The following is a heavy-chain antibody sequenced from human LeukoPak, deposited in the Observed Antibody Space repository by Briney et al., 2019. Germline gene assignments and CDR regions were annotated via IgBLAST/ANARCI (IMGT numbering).Heavy chain of an antibody. CDR2: IKQDGTEK. D-gene: IGHD6-13*01. CDR3: AKVLIAAAVDY. Sequence: GGSLRLSCAASGFTFSSFWMSWVRQAPGKGLEWVAHIKQDGTEKYFVDSAKGRFTMSRDNAKNSLYLQMNSLRAEDTAVYYCAKVLIAAAVDYWGQGTLVTVSS. J-gene: IGHJ4*02. V-gene: IGHV3-7*01. CDR1: GFTFSSFW.